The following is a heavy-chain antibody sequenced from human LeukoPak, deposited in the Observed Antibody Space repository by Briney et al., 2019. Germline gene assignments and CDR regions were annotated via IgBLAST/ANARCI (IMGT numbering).Heavy chain of an antibody. Sequence: GESLKISCKGSGYRFTSYWIGWVRQMPGKGLEWMGTIYPGDSDTSYSPSFQGQVTITADKSISTAYLQWSSLKASDTAMYYCARSSDTHDIDYWGQGTLVTVSS. J-gene: IGHJ4*02. CDR1: GYRFTSYW. CDR3: ARSSDTHDIDY. D-gene: IGHD3-9*01. CDR2: IYPGDSDT. V-gene: IGHV5-51*01.